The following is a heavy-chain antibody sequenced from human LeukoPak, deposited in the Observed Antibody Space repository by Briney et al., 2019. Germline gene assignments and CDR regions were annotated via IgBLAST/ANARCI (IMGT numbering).Heavy chain of an antibody. CDR3: ASEGRVEVTKGY. V-gene: IGHV3-53*01. CDR2: IYSGGST. J-gene: IGHJ4*02. D-gene: IGHD2-21*02. CDR1: GFTVSSNY. Sequence: GGSLRLSCAASGFTVSSNYMSWVRQAPGKGLEWVSVIYSGGSTYYADSVKGRFTISRDNSKNKLYLQLNSWKAEDRAVYYCASEGRVEVTKGYWGQGTLVTVSS.